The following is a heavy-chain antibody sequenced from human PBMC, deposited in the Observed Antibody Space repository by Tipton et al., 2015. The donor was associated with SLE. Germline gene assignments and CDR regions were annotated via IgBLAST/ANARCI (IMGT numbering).Heavy chain of an antibody. CDR1: GGTFSSYA. CDR3: ARVGIAARPGAFDI. D-gene: IGHD6-6*01. J-gene: IGHJ3*02. V-gene: IGHV1-69*01. Sequence: QLVQSGAEGKKPGSSVKVSCKASGGTFSSYAISWVRQAPGQGLEWMGGLIPIFGTANYAQKFQGRVTITTDESTSTASMELSSLRSEDTAVYYCARVGIAARPGAFDIWGQGTMVTVSS. CDR2: LIPIFGTA.